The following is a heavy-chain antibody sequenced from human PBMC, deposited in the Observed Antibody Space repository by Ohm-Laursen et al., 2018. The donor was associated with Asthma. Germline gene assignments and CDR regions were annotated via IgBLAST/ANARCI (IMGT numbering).Heavy chain of an antibody. CDR3: ANLAIRPYYYDSSGSRGNAFDI. CDR1: GFTFDDYA. CDR2: ISWNSGSI. J-gene: IGHJ3*02. V-gene: IGHV3-9*01. Sequence: SLRLSCTASGFTFDDYAMHWVRQAPGKGLEWVSGISWNSGSIGYADSVKGRFTISRDNAKNSLYLQMNSLRAEDTALYYCANLAIRPYYYDSSGSRGNAFDIWGQGTMVTVSS. D-gene: IGHD3-22*01.